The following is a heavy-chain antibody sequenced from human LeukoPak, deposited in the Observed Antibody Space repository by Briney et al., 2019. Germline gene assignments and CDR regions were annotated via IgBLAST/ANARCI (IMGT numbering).Heavy chain of an antibody. V-gene: IGHV3-30*04. D-gene: IGHD6-13*01. CDR2: IPYDGSNK. CDR3: ARDLTGYREFDY. J-gene: IGHJ4*02. CDR1: GFTFSSYA. Sequence: PGGSLRLSCAASGFTFSSYAMHWVRQAPGKGLEWVAVIPYDGSNKYYADSVKGRFTISRDNSKNTLYLQMNSLRAEDTAVYYCARDLTGYREFDYWGQGTLVTVSS.